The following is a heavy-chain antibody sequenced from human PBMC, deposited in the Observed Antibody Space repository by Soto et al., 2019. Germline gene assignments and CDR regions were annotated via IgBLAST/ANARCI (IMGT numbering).Heavy chain of an antibody. CDR2: FDPEDGET. V-gene: IGHV1-24*01. CDR1: GYTLTELS. D-gene: IGHD1-26*01. CDR3: ATRGEVGAILPHFDY. J-gene: IGHJ4*01. Sequence: GASVKVSCKVSGYTLTELSMHWVRQAPGKGLEWMGGFDPEDGETIYAQKFQGRVTMTEDTSTDTAYMELTSLRSEDTAVYYCATRGEVGAILPHFDYWGHGTLVTVSS.